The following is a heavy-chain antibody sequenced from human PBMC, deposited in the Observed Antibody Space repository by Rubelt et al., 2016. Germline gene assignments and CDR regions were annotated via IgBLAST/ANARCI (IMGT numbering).Heavy chain of an antibody. CDR2: ISAYNGNT. Sequence: QVQLVQSGAEVKKPGASVKVSCKASGYTFTSYGISWVRQAPGQGLEWMGWISAYNGNTNYAQKLQGRVTMTTDTSTSTAYRELRSLRTDDTAVDYWAREADTMVRGVFSLNGFDHWGQGTLVTVSS. D-gene: IGHD3-10*01. J-gene: IGHJ5*02. V-gene: IGHV1-18*01. CDR1: GYTFTSYG. CDR3: AREADTMVRGVFSLNGFDH.